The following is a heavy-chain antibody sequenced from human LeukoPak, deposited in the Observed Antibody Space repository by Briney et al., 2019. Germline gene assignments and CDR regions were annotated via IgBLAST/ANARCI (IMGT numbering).Heavy chain of an antibody. CDR1: GFTFSSYG. V-gene: IGHV3-30*02. J-gene: IGHJ4*02. CDR3: GLAPALVY. Sequence: PGGSLRLSRAASGFTFSSYGMHWVRQAPGKGLEWVAFIRYDGSNKYYADSVKGRFTISRDNSKNTLYLQMNSLRAEDTAVYYCGLAPALVYWGQGTLVTVSS. D-gene: IGHD3-16*02. CDR2: IRYDGSNK.